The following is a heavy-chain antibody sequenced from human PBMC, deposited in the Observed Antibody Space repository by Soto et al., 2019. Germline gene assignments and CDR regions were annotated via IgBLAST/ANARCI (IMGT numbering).Heavy chain of an antibody. D-gene: IGHD2-15*01. CDR3: AKATRVVVAALDY. CDR1: GFTFSSYE. V-gene: IGHV3-23*01. CDR2: ISGSGSST. J-gene: IGHJ4*02. Sequence: HPGGSLRLSCAASGFTFSSYEMNWVRQAPGKGLEWVSSISGSGSSTYYADSVKGRFTISRDNSKNTLYLQMNSLRAEDTAVYYCAKATRVVVAALDYWGQGTLVTVSS.